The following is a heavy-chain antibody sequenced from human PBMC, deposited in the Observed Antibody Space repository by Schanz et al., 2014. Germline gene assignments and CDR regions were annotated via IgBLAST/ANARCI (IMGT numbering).Heavy chain of an antibody. V-gene: IGHV3-48*01. Sequence: EVHLLESGGGLVQPGGSLRLSCAASGFIFSTYNMNWVRQAPGKGLEWVSFISSSSSSKHYGDSVKGRFTISRDNSKNTLFLQMSSLRAEDTAVYYCARDGDFDYWGQGTLVTVSS. CDR1: GFIFSTYN. J-gene: IGHJ4*02. CDR3: ARDGDFDY. CDR2: ISSSSSSK.